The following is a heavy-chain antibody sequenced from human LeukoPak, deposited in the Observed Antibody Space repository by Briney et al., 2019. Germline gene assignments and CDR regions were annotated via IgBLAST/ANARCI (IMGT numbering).Heavy chain of an antibody. CDR2: MYYSGST. Sequence: PSQTLSLTCTVSGGSISSGDYYWSWIRQPPGKGLGWIAYMYYSGSTYYNPSLRSRVTMSADTSKNQLSLKLSSVTAADTAVYYRARPYYYDSRIDPWGQGILVTVSS. CDR1: GGSISSGDYY. D-gene: IGHD3-22*01. CDR3: ARPYYYDSRIDP. V-gene: IGHV4-30-4*01. J-gene: IGHJ5*02.